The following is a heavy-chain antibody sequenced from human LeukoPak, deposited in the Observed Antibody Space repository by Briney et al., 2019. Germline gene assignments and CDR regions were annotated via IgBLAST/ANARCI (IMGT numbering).Heavy chain of an antibody. CDR3: ARDRDYSNTERGFDY. D-gene: IGHD4-11*01. J-gene: IGHJ4*02. CDR1: GCTFTDYY. Sequence: ASVKVSCKTSGCTFTDYYIHWVRQAPGQGLEWMGWTNPNSGETNSAQKFQGRVTMTGDTSISTAYMELRRVTSDDTAVYYCARDRDYSNTERGFDYWGQGTLVTVSS. V-gene: IGHV1-2*02. CDR2: TNPNSGET.